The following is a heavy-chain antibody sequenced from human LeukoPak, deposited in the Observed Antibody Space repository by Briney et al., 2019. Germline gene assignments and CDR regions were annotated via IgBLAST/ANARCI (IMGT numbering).Heavy chain of an antibody. CDR3: ARCGDGLPCDFDY. CDR1: GFTFSSYG. Sequence: GGTLRLSCSASGFTFSSYGLSWVRQVPGKGLEWVSGLNWNGASTGYADSVKGRFTISRDNAKNSLYLQMNSLRAEDTAVYYCARCGDGLPCDFDYWGQGTLVTVSS. D-gene: IGHD3-10*01. CDR2: LNWNGAST. V-gene: IGHV3-20*04. J-gene: IGHJ4*02.